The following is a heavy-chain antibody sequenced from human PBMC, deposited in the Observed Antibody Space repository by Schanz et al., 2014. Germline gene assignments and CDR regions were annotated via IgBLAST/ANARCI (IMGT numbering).Heavy chain of an antibody. CDR2: ISDSGDTA. Sequence: DVQFLESGGGLVQPGGSPRLSCAASGFTFTNYAMSWVRQAPGKGLEWVSLISDSGDTAYYADSVKGRFTISRDNFKGALYLQMSSLRAEDTAVYYCAKSLESCPGGRCSRGYFDYWGQGTLVTVSS. CDR3: AKSLESCPGGRCSRGYFDY. J-gene: IGHJ4*02. CDR1: GFTFTNYA. V-gene: IGHV3-23*01. D-gene: IGHD2-8*02.